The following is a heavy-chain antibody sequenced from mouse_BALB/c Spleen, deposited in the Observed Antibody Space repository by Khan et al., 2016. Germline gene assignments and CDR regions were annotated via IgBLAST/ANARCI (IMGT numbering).Heavy chain of an antibody. CDR2: ISYSGST. V-gene: IGHV3-2*02. Sequence: EVQLQESGPGLVKPSQSLSLTCTVTGYSITSDYAWNWIRQFPGNKLEWMGYISYSGSTSYNPSLKSRISITRDTSKNQFFLQLNSVTTEDTATYYCAISLRRINWFAYWGQGTLVTVSA. CDR1: GYSITSDYA. D-gene: IGHD2-12*01. CDR3: AISLRRINWFAY. J-gene: IGHJ3*01.